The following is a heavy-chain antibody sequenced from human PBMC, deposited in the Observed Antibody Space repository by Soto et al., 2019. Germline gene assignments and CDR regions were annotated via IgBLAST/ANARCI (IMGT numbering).Heavy chain of an antibody. CDR3: ARSFCRDAVRCNWFDP. CDR1: GAFSSTYY. V-gene: IGHV4-59*01. Sequence: QVQLQESGPGLVKPSETLSLTCTVSGAFSSTYYWSWIRQPPGMGLEWIGYMNNIGRTNYNPSLKSRVTISLDTSKNQFSLKLSSVIAADTAVYYCARSFCRDAVRCNWFDPWGLGTLVTASS. J-gene: IGHJ5*02. D-gene: IGHD2-8*01. CDR2: MNNIGRT.